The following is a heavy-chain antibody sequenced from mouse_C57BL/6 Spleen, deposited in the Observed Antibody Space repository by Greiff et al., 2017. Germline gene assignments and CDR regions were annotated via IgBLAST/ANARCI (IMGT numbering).Heavy chain of an antibody. CDR1: GYAFSSSW. V-gene: IGHV1-82*01. J-gene: IGHJ4*01. CDR2: IYPGDGDT. CDR3: ARERFGAMDY. Sequence: VQVVESGPELVKPGASVKISCKASGYAFSSSWMNWVKQRPGKGLEWIGRIYPGDGDTNYNGKFKGKATLTADKSSSTAYMQLSSLTAEDSAVYFCARERFGAMDYWGQGTSVTVSS.